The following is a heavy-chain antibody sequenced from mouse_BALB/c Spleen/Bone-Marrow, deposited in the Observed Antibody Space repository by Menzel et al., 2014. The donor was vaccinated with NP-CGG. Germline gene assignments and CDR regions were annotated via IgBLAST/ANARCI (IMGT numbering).Heavy chain of an antibody. V-gene: IGHV1-54*01. CDR2: INPGTGGT. CDR3: ARRPWFAY. Sequence: VKLQESGAEQVRPGTSVKVSCKAAGYAFTYYLIDWIKQRPGQRPGQGLEWTGVINPGTGGTNYNEKFKGRATLTADNSSSTAYMQLSSLTSDDSAVYFCARRPWFAYWGQGTLVTVSA. J-gene: IGHJ3*01. CDR1: GYAFTYYL.